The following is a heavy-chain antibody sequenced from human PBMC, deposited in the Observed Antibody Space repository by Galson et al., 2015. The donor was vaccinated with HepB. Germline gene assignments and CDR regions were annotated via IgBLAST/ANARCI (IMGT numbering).Heavy chain of an antibody. CDR3: ARASSERGYSYGYSDAFDI. CDR1: GGSISSGSYY. D-gene: IGHD5-18*01. CDR2: IYTSGST. Sequence: TLSLTCTVSGGSISSGSYYWSWIRQPAGKGLEWIGRIYTSGSTNYNPSLKSRVTMSVDTSKNQFSLKLSSVTAADTAVYYCARASSERGYSYGYSDAFDIWGQGTMVTVSS. J-gene: IGHJ3*02. V-gene: IGHV4-61*02.